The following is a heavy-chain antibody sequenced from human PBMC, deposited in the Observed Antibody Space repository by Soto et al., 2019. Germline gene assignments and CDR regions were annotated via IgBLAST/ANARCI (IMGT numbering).Heavy chain of an antibody. CDR1: GGSISSYY. Sequence: QVQLQESGPGLVKPSETLSLTCTVSGGSISSYYWSWIRQPPGKGLEWIGYIYYSGSTNYNPSLKSRVTISVDTSKNQFSLKLSSVTAADTAVYYCARTNWNAAWFDPWGQGTLFTVSS. CDR3: ARTNWNAAWFDP. V-gene: IGHV4-59*01. D-gene: IGHD1-1*01. CDR2: IYYSGST. J-gene: IGHJ5*02.